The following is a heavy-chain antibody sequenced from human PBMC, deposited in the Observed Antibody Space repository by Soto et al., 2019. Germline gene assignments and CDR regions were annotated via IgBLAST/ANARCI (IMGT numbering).Heavy chain of an antibody. CDR1: GGSISSYY. Sequence: QVQLQESGPGLVKPSDTLSLTCTVSGGSISSYYWSWIRQPPGKGLEWIGYIYYSGSTNYNPSLNSRVTISVDTSKNQFSLKLSSVTAADTAVYYCARHGIGYSSGCYYFDYWGQGTLVTVSS. V-gene: IGHV4-59*08. D-gene: IGHD6-19*01. CDR2: IYYSGST. CDR3: ARHGIGYSSGCYYFDY. J-gene: IGHJ4*02.